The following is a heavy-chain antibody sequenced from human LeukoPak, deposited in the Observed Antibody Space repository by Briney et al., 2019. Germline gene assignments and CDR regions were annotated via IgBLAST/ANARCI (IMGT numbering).Heavy chain of an antibody. V-gene: IGHV3-20*04. Sequence: GGSLRLSCAASGFTFGDYGMSWVRRAPGRGVVGVSGINWNGGSTGYADSMKGRFTISRDNGKNSLYLQMNSLRVEDTAMYFCARGGYYYDSSGYYPLDYWGQGTLVTVSS. CDR3: ARGGYYYDSSGYYPLDY. D-gene: IGHD3-22*01. CDR2: INWNGGST. J-gene: IGHJ4*02. CDR1: GFTFGDYG.